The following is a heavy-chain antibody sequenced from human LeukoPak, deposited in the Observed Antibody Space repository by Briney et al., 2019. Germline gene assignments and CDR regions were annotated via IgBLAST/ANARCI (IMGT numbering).Heavy chain of an antibody. J-gene: IGHJ6*03. CDR2: IRSKAFGGTT. D-gene: IGHD6-19*01. Sequence: GGSLRLSCTASGFTFGDYAMSWVRQAPGKGLEWIGFIRSKAFGGTTEYAASVEGRFTISRDDSKSIAYLQMNSLNTDDTALYYCTRDSGWYVYYYYMDVWGKGTMVTISS. CDR3: TRDSGWYVYYYYMDV. CDR1: GFTFGDYA. V-gene: IGHV3-49*04.